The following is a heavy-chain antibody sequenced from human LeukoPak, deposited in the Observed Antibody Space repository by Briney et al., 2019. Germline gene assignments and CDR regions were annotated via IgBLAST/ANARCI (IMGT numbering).Heavy chain of an antibody. V-gene: IGHV3-30*18. CDR2: ISYDGSNK. CDR3: AKDRGARVRSIDY. D-gene: IGHD4-17*01. J-gene: IGHJ4*02. Sequence: GRSLRLSCAASGFTFRSYGMHWVRQAPGKGLEGVAVISYDGSNKYYADSVKGRFTISRDNSKNTLYLQMNSLRAEDTAVYYCAKDRGARVRSIDYWGQGTLVTVSS. CDR1: GFTFRSYG.